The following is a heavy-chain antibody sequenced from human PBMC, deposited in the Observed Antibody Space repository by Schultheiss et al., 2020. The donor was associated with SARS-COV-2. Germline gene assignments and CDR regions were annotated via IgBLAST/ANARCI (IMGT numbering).Heavy chain of an antibody. CDR2: IWYDGSDK. V-gene: IGHV3-33*08. CDR3: ARARGFEYSSTPLYYYYYGMDV. D-gene: IGHD6-6*01. CDR1: GFTFSTYG. Sequence: GGSLRLSCAASGFTFSTYGIHWVRQAPGKGLEWVALIWYDGSDKYYADSVKGRFTISRDNSKNTLYLQMNSLRAEDTAVYYCARARGFEYSSTPLYYYYYGMDVWGQGTTVTVSS. J-gene: IGHJ6*02.